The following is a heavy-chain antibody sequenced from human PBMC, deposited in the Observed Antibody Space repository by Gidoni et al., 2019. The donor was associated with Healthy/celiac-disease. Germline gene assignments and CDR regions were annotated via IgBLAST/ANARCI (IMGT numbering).Heavy chain of an antibody. V-gene: IGHV3-23*01. CDR2: ISGSGGST. J-gene: IGHJ6*02. CDR3: SLGIEWTATMYGMDV. Sequence: EVQLLESGGGLVQPGGSLRLSCAASGFTFSSYAMGWVRQAPGKGLEWVSAISGSGGSTYYADSVKGRFTISRDNSKNTLYLQMNSLRAEDTAVYYCSLGIEWTATMYGMDVWGQGTTVTVSS. CDR1: GFTFSSYA. D-gene: IGHD7-27*01.